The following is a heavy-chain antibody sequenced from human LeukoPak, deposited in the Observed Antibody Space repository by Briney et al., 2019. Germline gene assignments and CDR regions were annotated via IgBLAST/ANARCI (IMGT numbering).Heavy chain of an antibody. CDR2: IYSGGST. CDR1: GFTVSSNY. D-gene: IGHD5-24*01. CDR3: ARDASFDGYNFFDY. V-gene: IGHV3-53*01. Sequence: GGSLRLSCAASGFTVSSNYMSWVRQAPGKGLEWGSVIYSGGSTYYADSVKGRFTISRDNSKNTLYLQMNSLRAEDTAVYYCARDASFDGYNFFDYWGQGTLSPSPQ. J-gene: IGHJ4*02.